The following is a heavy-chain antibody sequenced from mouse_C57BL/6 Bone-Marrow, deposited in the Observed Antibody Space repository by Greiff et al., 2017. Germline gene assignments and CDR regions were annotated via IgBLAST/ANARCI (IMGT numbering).Heavy chain of an antibody. D-gene: IGHD4-1*01. CDR1: GFTFSDYG. V-gene: IGHV5-15*01. CDR2: ISNLACSI. Sequence: EVQRVESGGGLVQPGGSLKLSCAASGFTFSDYGMEWVRQAPRKGLEWVAFISNLACSIYYADTVTGRFTISRENAKNTLYLEMSSLRSEDTAMYYCSRRWLTGLAYWGQGTLVTVSA. J-gene: IGHJ3*01. CDR3: SRRWLTGLAY.